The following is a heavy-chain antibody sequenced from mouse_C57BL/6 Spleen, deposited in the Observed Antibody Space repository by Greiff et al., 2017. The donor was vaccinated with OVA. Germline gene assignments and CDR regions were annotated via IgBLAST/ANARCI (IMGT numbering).Heavy chain of an antibody. Sequence: QVQLQQPGAELVKPGASVKLSCKASGYTFTSYWMHWVKQRPGQGLEWIGMIHPNSGSTNYNEKFKSKATLTVDKSSSTAYMQLSSLTSEDSAVYYCARADYYGSSYYFDDWGQGTTLTVSS. J-gene: IGHJ2*01. CDR2: IHPNSGST. CDR3: ARADYYGSSYYFDD. V-gene: IGHV1-64*01. D-gene: IGHD1-1*01. CDR1: GYTFTSYW.